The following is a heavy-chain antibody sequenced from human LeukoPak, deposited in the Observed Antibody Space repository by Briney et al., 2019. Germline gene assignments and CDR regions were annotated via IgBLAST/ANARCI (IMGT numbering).Heavy chain of an antibody. CDR1: GNSFTTHW. D-gene: IGHD3-16*01. J-gene: IGHJ6*03. CDR3: ARLASVSWGIYPRYMDV. Sequence: GESLQISCKGSGNSFTTHWIGWVRPQPGKGLEWMGIIYVGDSDTRYSPAFQGQVTISADKSISTAYLQWSSLKASDTAMYYCARLASVSWGIYPRYMDVWGKGTTVTVSS. CDR2: IYVGDSDT. V-gene: IGHV5-51*01.